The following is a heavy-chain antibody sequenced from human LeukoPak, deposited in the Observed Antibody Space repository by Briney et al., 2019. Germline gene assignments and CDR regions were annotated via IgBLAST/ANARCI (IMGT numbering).Heavy chain of an antibody. Sequence: SETLSLTCTVSDDSTRSGNFYWNWIRQPAGKGLEWIGRIYSSGSTNYNPSLKSRVSISIDTSNNQFSLTLRSVTAADTAVYYCARDAGRCSSTSCRPFLVDYMDVWGKGTTVTVSS. CDR2: IYSSGST. CDR3: ARDAGRCSSTSCRPFLVDYMDV. J-gene: IGHJ6*03. D-gene: IGHD2-2*01. CDR1: DDSTRSGNFY. V-gene: IGHV4-61*02.